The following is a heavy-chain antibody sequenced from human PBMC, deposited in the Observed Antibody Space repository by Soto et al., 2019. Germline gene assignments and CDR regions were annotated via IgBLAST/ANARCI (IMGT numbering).Heavy chain of an antibody. CDR3: ARVRTWFDP. D-gene: IGHD4-17*01. CDR2: IYYSGST. CDR1: GGSISSISDY. Sequence: PSVPMSVTCTVSGGSISSISDYWGWISQPPGKGLEWIGSIYYSGSTYYNPSLKSRVTISVDTSKNQFSLKLSSVTAADTAVYYCARVRTWFDPWGQGTLVTVSS. J-gene: IGHJ5*02. V-gene: IGHV4-39*01.